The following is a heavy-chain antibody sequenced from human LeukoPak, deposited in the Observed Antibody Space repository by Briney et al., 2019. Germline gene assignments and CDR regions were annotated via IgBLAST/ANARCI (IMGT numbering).Heavy chain of an antibody. Sequence: GASVKVSCKASGYTLTGYYMHWVRQAPGQGLEWMGWMNPNSGGTNYAQTFQGRVSMTRDTSLTTAYMELSRLRSDDTAVYYCAIDYYGTSGRDAFDIWGQGTTVTVSS. J-gene: IGHJ3*02. CDR2: MNPNSGGT. D-gene: IGHD3-22*01. V-gene: IGHV1-2*02. CDR1: GYTLTGYY. CDR3: AIDYYGTSGRDAFDI.